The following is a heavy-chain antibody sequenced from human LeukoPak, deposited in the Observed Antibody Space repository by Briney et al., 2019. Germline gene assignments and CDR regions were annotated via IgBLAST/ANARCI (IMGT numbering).Heavy chain of an antibody. CDR2: FYPEDGET. CDR1: GYTVTDLS. D-gene: IGHD6-13*01. V-gene: IGHV1-24*01. J-gene: IGHJ4*02. Sequence: GASVKVSCKGSGYTVTDLSMHWVRQAPGKGLEWMGGFYPEDGETIYAQKFQGRVTMTEDTSTDTAYMELSSLTSEDTAVYYCARLYCGYSSSWDAFDYWSQGTLVTVSS. CDR3: ARLYCGYSSSWDAFDY.